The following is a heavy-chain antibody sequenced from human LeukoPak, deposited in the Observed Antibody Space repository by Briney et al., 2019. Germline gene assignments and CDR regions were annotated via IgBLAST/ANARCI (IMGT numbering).Heavy chain of an antibody. CDR2: ISAYNGNT. Sequence: GASVKVSCKASGYTFTSYGISWVRQAPGQGLEWMGWISAYNGNTNYAQNLQGRVTMTTDTSTSTAYMELRSLRSDDTAVYSCARDTGGFGDPLIPFDYWGQGTLVTVSS. CDR3: ARDTGGFGDPLIPFDY. D-gene: IGHD3-10*01. J-gene: IGHJ4*02. CDR1: GYTFTSYG. V-gene: IGHV1-18*01.